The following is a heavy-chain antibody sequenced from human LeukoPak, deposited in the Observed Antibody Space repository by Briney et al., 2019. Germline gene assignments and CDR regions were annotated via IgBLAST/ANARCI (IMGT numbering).Heavy chain of an antibody. CDR1: GDSISSSSDY. V-gene: IGHV4-39*07. D-gene: IGHD4-23*01. CDR3: ARAGGLVTTAVDYFDY. CDR2: IYYSGTT. Sequence: PSETLSLTCSVSGDSISSSSDYWGWIRQPPGKPLEWIGSIYYSGTTYYNPSLKSRVTLLIDTAKNQFSLMLGSMTAADTAVYYCARAGGLVTTAVDYFDYWGQGTLVTVSS. J-gene: IGHJ4*02.